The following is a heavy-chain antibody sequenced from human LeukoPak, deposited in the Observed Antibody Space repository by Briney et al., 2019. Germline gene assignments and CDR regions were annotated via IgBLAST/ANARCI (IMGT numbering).Heavy chain of an antibody. J-gene: IGHJ4*02. CDR1: GFTFSSYG. D-gene: IGHD6-13*01. CDR2: ISYDGSNK. V-gene: IGHV3-30*03. Sequence: GGSLRLSCAASGFTFSSYGMHWVRQAPGKGLEWVAVISYDGSNKYYADSVKGRFTISRDNSKNTLYLQMNSLRAEDTAVYYCASNSGVYSSSWALDYWGQGTLVTVSS. CDR3: ASNSGVYSSSWALDY.